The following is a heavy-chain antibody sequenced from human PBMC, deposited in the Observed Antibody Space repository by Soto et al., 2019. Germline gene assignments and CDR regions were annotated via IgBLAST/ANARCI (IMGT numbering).Heavy chain of an antibody. D-gene: IGHD6-13*01. Sequence: GGSLRLSCTASGFTFSSYAMSWVRQAPGKGLEWVSAISGSGGSTYYADSVKGQFTISRDNSKNTLYLQMNNRRAEDTAVYSCAKEGYSSSWYGGSYFDYWGQGTLVTVSS. CDR1: GFTFSSYA. J-gene: IGHJ4*02. CDR3: AKEGYSSSWYGGSYFDY. V-gene: IGHV3-23*01. CDR2: ISGSGGST.